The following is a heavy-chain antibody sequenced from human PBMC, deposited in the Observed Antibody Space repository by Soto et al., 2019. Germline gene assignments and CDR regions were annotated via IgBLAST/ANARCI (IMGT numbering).Heavy chain of an antibody. CDR3: AGRYGYSYDY. D-gene: IGHD5-18*01. V-gene: IGHV4-39*07. CDR2: IYYTGNT. J-gene: IGHJ4*02. CDR1: GGSISSSSYY. Sequence: SETLSLTCTVSGGSISSSSYYWDWIRQPPGKGLEWIGSIYYTGNTYYNPSLRSRVTISVDTSKNQFSLKLSSVTAADTAVYYCAGRYGYSYDYRSQRTPVTVSS.